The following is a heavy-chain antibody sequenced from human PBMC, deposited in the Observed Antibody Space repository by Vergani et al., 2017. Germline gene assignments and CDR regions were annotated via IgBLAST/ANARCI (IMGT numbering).Heavy chain of an antibody. CDR1: GFTFSSYA. CDR3: ARARGIEYSSSSWYDY. D-gene: IGHD6-6*01. J-gene: IGHJ4*02. Sequence: EVQLLESGGGLVQPGGSLRLSCAASGFTFSSYAMSWVRQAPGKGLEWVSAISSSSSYIYYADSVKGRFTISRDNAKNSLYLQMNRLRAEDTAVYYCARARGIEYSSSSWYDYWGQGTLVTVSS. CDR2: ISSSSSYI. V-gene: IGHV3-21*04.